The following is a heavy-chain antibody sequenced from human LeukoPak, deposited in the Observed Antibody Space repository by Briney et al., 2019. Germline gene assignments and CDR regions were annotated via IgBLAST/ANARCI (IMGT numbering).Heavy chain of an antibody. CDR2: IYTSGST. Sequence: NTSETLSLTCTVSGGSISSYYWSWIRQPAGKGLEWIGRIYTSGSTNYNPSLKSRVTMSVDTSKNQFSLKLSSVTAADTAVYYCAREHHLLTSHYYDSSGYWGTNAFDIWGQGTMVTVSS. CDR1: GGSISSYY. CDR3: AREHHLLTSHYYDSSGYWGTNAFDI. J-gene: IGHJ3*02. V-gene: IGHV4-4*07. D-gene: IGHD3-22*01.